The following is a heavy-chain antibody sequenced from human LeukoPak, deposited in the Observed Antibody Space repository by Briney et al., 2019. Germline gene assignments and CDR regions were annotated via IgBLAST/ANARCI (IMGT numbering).Heavy chain of an antibody. CDR2: INPKSGAT. CDR1: GYTFTGYY. CDR3: ARSVTCNWFDP. J-gene: IGHJ5*02. Sequence: ASVKVSCKASGYTFTGYYIHWVRLAPGQGLQWMGWINPKSGATNYAQSFQGRVALTTDTSISTAFMELSNLRLDDTAIYFCARSVTCNWFDPWGQGTRVTVSS. D-gene: IGHD2-21*02. V-gene: IGHV1-2*02.